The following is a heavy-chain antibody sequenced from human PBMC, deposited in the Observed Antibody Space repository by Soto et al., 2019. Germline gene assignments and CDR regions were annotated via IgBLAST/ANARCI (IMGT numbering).Heavy chain of an antibody. J-gene: IGHJ5*02. V-gene: IGHV1-69*13. CDR1: GGTFSSYA. D-gene: IGHD3-3*01. CDR2: IIPIFGTA. CDR3: ARGESYDFWSAPPNWFDP. Sequence: ASVKVSCKASGGTFSSYAISWVRQAPGQGLEWMGGIIPIFGTANYAQKFQGRVTITADESTSTAYMELSSLRSEDTAVYYCARGESYDFWSAPPNWFDPWGQGTLVTVSS.